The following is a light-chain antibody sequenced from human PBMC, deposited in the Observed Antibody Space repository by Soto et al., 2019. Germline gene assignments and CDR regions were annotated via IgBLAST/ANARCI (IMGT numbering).Light chain of an antibody. CDR3: ATWDDSLRGRV. J-gene: IGLJ3*02. Sequence: QSVLTQPPSASGTPGQRVTISCSGSSSNIGTNYVYWYQQVPGTAPKLLIYSNNQRPSGVPDRFSGSKSGPSASLAIRGLRSEDEADYYCATWDDSLRGRVFGGGTKLTVL. CDR1: SSNIGTNY. V-gene: IGLV1-47*02. CDR2: SNN.